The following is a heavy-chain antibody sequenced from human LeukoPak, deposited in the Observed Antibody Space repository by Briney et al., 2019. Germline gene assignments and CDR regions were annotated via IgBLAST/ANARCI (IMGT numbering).Heavy chain of an antibody. D-gene: IGHD6-6*01. Sequence: SETLSLTCAVYGGSFSGYYWSWIRQPPGKGLEWIGEINHSGSTNYNPSLKSRVTISVDTSKNQFSLKLSSVTAADTAVYYCAREDVGIAARPGYFDYWGQGTLVTVSS. V-gene: IGHV4-34*01. CDR3: AREDVGIAARPGYFDY. CDR1: GGSFSGYY. J-gene: IGHJ4*02. CDR2: INHSGST.